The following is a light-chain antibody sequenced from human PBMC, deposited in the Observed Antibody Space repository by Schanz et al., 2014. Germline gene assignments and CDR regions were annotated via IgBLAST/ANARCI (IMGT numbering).Light chain of an antibody. CDR1: SSDVGSYNL. V-gene: IGLV2-23*01. J-gene: IGLJ2*01. CDR2: EGS. Sequence: QSVLTQPASVSGSPGQSITISCTGTSSDVGSYNLVSWYQHHPGKAPKLMIYEGSKRPSGVSNRFSGSNSGNAASLTVSGLQAEDEADYYCCLYAGSYVLFGGGTKLTVL. CDR3: CLYAGSYVL.